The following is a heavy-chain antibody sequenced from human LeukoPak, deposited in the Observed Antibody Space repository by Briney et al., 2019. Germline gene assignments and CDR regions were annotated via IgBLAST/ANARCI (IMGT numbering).Heavy chain of an antibody. CDR3: SREFPFCGADCFSGVFDI. J-gene: IGHJ3*02. D-gene: IGHD2-21*02. CDR1: GYTFSSYG. V-gene: IGHV1-18*01. CDR2: ISVINNGNT. Sequence: GASVKVSCKASGYTFSSYGINWVRQAPGQGLEWMEWISVINNGNTRYAQNFQGRLTMTTDTSTATAYMELRSLRSDDTAVYYCSREFPFCGADCFSGVFDIWGQGTMVTVS.